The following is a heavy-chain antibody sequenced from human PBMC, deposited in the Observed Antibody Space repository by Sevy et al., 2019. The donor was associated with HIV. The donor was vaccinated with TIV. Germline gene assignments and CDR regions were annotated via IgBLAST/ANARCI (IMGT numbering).Heavy chain of an antibody. CDR3: AREGCTKPHDY. Sequence: GGSLRLSCAASGFTFSTYSMSWVRQPPGKGLEWVSTLSFGCGEINYADSVKGRFTISRVNSKSSVYLKMNNLRPEDTAVYYCAREGCTKPHDYWGQGTLVTVSS. CDR2: LSFGCGEI. D-gene: IGHD2-8*01. J-gene: IGHJ4*02. V-gene: IGHV3-23*01. CDR1: GFTFSTYS.